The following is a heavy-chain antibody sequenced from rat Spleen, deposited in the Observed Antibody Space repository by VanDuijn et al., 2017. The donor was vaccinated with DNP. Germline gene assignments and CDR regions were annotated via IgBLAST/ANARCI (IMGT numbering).Heavy chain of an antibody. CDR2: ITASGGST. Sequence: EVQLVESGGGLVQPGRSLKLSCAASGFTFSNSGMHWIRQAPMKGLEWVASITASGGSTSYRDSVKGRFTISRDNAKTILYLQMDSLRSEDTATYYCTTDFERGYWGQGVMVTVSS. CDR1: GFTFSNSG. V-gene: IGHV5-19*01. J-gene: IGHJ2*01. CDR3: TTDFERGY. D-gene: IGHD1-11*01.